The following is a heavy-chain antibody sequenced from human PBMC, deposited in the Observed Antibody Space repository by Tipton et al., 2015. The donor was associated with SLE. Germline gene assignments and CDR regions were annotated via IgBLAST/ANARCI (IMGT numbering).Heavy chain of an antibody. CDR3: ARGRRSWYFDL. CDR2: FYHSGST. Sequence: TLSLTCTVYGYSISSGYYWGWIRQSPGKGLEWIGSFYHSGSTYYNPSLKSRVTISVDTSENQFSRKLTSVTAADTAVYYCARGRRSWYFDLWGRGTLVTVSS. V-gene: IGHV4-38-2*02. J-gene: IGHJ2*01. CDR1: GYSISSGYY.